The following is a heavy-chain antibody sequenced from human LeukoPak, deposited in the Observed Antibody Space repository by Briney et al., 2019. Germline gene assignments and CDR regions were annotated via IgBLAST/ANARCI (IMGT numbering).Heavy chain of an antibody. V-gene: IGHV1-8*01. D-gene: IGHD3-22*01. CDR3: PTVESGYYFT. CDR2: MNPNSGNT. J-gene: IGHJ5*02. CDR1: GYTFTSYD. Sequence: ASVKVSCKASGYTFTSYDINWVRQATGQGLEWMGWMNPNSGNTDYAQKFQGRVTMTRNTSISIAYMELSSLRSEDTAVYYCPTVESGYYFTWGQGTLVTVSS.